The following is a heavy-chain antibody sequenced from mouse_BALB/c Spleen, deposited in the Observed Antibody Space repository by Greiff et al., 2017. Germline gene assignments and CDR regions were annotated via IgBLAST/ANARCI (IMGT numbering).Heavy chain of an antibody. CDR2: ISSGGST. CDR3: ARGRDGYYPFAY. D-gene: IGHD2-3*01. Sequence: EVQLVESGGGLVKPGGSLKLSCAASGFTFSSYAMSWVRQTPEKRLEWVASISSGGSTYYPDSVKGRFTISRDNARNILYLQMSSLRSEDTAMYYCARGRDGYYPFAYWGQGTLVTVSA. CDR1: GFTFSSYA. J-gene: IGHJ3*01. V-gene: IGHV5-6-5*01.